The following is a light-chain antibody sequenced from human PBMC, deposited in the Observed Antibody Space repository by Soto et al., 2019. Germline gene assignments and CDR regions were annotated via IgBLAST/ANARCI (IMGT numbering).Light chain of an antibody. V-gene: IGLV2-14*01. CDR3: SSYTSSSLYV. Sequence: QSVLTQPASVSGYPGQSITISCTGRSSDVGGYNYVSWYQQHPGKAPKLMIYEVSNRPSGVSNRFSGSKSGNTASLTISGLQAEDEADYYCSSYTSSSLYVFGTGTKVTVL. CDR2: EVS. CDR1: SSDVGGYNY. J-gene: IGLJ1*01.